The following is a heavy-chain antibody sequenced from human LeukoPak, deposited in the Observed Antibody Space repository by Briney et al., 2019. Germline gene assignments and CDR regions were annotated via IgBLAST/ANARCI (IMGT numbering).Heavy chain of an antibody. J-gene: IGHJ4*02. Sequence: GGSLRLSCSASGFTFDTFVMHWVRQAPGKGLEYVSGISGNGGSTYNADFVKGRFTISRDNSKNTLFLQMTSLRAEDTAVYYCVNQISGWVYWGQGTLVTVSS. CDR2: ISGNGGST. CDR3: VNQISGWVY. V-gene: IGHV3-64D*06. CDR1: GFTFDTFV. D-gene: IGHD6-19*01.